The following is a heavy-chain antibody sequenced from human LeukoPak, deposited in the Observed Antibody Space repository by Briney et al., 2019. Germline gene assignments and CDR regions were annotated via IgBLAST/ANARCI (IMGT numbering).Heavy chain of an antibody. CDR2: IGTAGDT. J-gene: IGHJ2*01. CDR3: VRGIWTGVTTSWYFDL. Sequence: GGSLRLSCAASGFTLSSYDMHWVRQATGKGLEWVSAIGTAGDTYYPGSVKGRFTISRENAKNSLYLQMNSLRAGDTAVYYCVRGIWTGVTTSWYFDLWGRGTLVTVSS. CDR1: GFTLSSYD. D-gene: IGHD4-17*01. V-gene: IGHV3-13*01.